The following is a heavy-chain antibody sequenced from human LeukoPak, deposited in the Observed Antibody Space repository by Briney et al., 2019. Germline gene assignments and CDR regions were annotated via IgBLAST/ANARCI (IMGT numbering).Heavy chain of an antibody. CDR3: ARRAGAYSHPYDY. J-gene: IGHJ4*02. D-gene: IGHD4/OR15-4a*01. CDR1: GFTFSSYA. V-gene: IGHV3-23*01. CDR2: ISVSGGRT. Sequence: GGSLRLSCAASGFTFSSYAMSWVRQSPGKGLEWVSAISVSGGRTYYADSVKGRFTISRDNSKNTLYLQMNSLRAEDTAVYHCARRAGAYSHPYDYWGQGTLVTVSS.